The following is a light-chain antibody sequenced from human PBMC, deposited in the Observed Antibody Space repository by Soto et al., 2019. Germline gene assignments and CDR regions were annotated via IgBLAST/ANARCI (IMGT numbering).Light chain of an antibody. Sequence: QSVMTQPPSVSAAPGQRVTISCSGSSSNIGGNSVSWYQQLPGTAPKLLIYDDDNRPSGIPDRFSGSKSGTSATLGITGFQTGDEADDYCGSWDSSLSAYVFGTGTKLTVL. CDR2: DDD. V-gene: IGLV1-51*01. CDR1: SSNIGGNS. J-gene: IGLJ1*01. CDR3: GSWDSSLSAYV.